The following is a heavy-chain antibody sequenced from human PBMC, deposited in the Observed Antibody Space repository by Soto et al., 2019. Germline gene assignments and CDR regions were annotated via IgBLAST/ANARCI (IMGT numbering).Heavy chain of an antibody. V-gene: IGHV4-39*01. J-gene: IGHJ4*02. CDR2: IFDSGST. CDR1: GGSISSSSCY. D-gene: IGHD4-17*01. Sequence: QLLLQESGPGLVKPSETLSLTCIVSGGSISSSSCYWGWIRRPPGKGLEWIGSIFDSGSTYYNPSLKSRVTISVDTSKNQFSLKLSSVTAADTAVYYCARRRDYGDRIFDYWGQGTQVTVSS. CDR3: ARRRDYGDRIFDY.